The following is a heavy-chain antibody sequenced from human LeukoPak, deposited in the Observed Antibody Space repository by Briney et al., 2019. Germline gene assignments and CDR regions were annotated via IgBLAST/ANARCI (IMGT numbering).Heavy chain of an antibody. CDR3: ASCMHYDSSGYSTDDAFDI. CDR2: INPSGGST. V-gene: IGHV1-46*01. CDR1: GYTFTSYY. J-gene: IGHJ3*02. Sequence: ASVKVSCKASGYTFTSYYMHWVRQAPGQGLEWMGAINPSGGSTSYAQKFQGRVTMTRDMSTSTVYMELSSLRSEDTAVYYCASCMHYDSSGYSTDDAFDIWGQGTMVTVSS. D-gene: IGHD3-22*01.